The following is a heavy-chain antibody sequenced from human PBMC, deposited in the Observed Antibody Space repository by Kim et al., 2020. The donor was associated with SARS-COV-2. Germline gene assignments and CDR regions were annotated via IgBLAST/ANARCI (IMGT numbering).Heavy chain of an antibody. CDR3: AKSRGEIHPQGMDV. V-gene: IGHV3-30*18. CDR2: ISYDGSNK. D-gene: IGHD3-16*01. J-gene: IGHJ6*02. CDR1: GFTFSSYG. Sequence: GGSLRLSCAASGFTFSSYGMHWVRQAPGKGLEWVAVISYDGSNKYYADSVKGRFTISRDNSKNTLYLQMNSLRAEDTAVYYCAKSRGEIHPQGMDVWGQGTTVTVSS.